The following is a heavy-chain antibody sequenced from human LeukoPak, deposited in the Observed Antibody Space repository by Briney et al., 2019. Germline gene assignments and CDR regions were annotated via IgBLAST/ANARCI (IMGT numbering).Heavy chain of an antibody. D-gene: IGHD2/OR15-2a*01. CDR3: AKGNNSISFNFDY. J-gene: IGHJ4*02. V-gene: IGHV3-21*04. Sequence: KPGGSLRLSCAASGFTFSSYSMNWVRQTPGKGLEWVSSIGTRRTSIYYADSVKGRFTISRDNNKNSVYLQMNSLRDGDTAFYYCAKGNNSISFNFDYWGQGTLVTVSS. CDR1: GFTFSSYS. CDR2: IGTRRTSI.